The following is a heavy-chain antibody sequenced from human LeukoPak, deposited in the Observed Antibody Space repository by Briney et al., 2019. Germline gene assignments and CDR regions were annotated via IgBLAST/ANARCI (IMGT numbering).Heavy chain of an antibody. D-gene: IGHD4-23*01. J-gene: IGHJ4*02. Sequence: PGGSLRLSCAASGFTFSSYGMHWVRQAPGKGLEWVAVISYDGSNKNYADSVKGRFTISRDNSKNTLYLQMNSLRAEDTAVYYCAKDLGGNERNDYWGQGTLVTVSS. CDR3: AKDLGGNERNDY. V-gene: IGHV3-30*18. CDR2: ISYDGSNK. CDR1: GFTFSSYG.